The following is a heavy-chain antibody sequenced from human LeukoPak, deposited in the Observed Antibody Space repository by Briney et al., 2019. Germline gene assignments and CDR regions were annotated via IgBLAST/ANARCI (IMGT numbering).Heavy chain of an antibody. J-gene: IGHJ6*02. CDR3: AGTSSGPERRGMDV. CDR2: IYSGGST. CDR1: GFTVSSNY. V-gene: IGHV3-53*01. D-gene: IGHD6-19*01. Sequence: PGGSLRLSCAASGFTVSSNYMSWVRQAPGKGLEWVSVIYSGGSTYYADSVKGRFTISRDNSKNTLYLQMNSLRAEDTAVYYCAGTSSGPERRGMDVWGQGTTVTVSS.